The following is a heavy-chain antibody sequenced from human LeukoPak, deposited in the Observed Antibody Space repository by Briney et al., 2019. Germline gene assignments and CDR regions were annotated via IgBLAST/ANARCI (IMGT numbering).Heavy chain of an antibody. CDR3: AAAFDY. V-gene: IGHV4-39*01. CDR2: TYFGGNT. J-gene: IGHJ4*02. CDR1: GGSISSSSYY. D-gene: IGHD6-25*01. Sequence: SETLSLTCTVSGGSISSSSYYWGWIRQPPGKGLEWIGNTYFGGNTYFNPSLKSRVTISVDTSKNQFSLELNSVTAADTAVYYCAAAFDYWGQGTLVTVSS.